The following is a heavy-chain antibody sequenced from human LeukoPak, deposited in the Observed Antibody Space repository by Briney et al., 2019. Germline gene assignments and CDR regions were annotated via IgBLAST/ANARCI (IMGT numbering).Heavy chain of an antibody. V-gene: IGHV3-74*01. CDR2: INPDGTTT. J-gene: IGHJ4*02. Sequence: PGGPLRLSCAASGFTFSPYWMHWVRQAPGKGLVWVSHINPDGTTTSYADSVKGRFTISGDNAQNTLYLQMNSLRAEDTAVYYCARGTALQDYWGQGTLVTVSS. CDR3: ARGTALQDY. CDR1: GFTFSPYW. D-gene: IGHD2/OR15-2a*01.